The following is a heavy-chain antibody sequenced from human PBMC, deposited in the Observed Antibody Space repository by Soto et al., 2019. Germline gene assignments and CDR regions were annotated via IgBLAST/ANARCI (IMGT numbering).Heavy chain of an antibody. CDR3: AKRGTVTTVAEYFQH. D-gene: IGHD4-4*01. V-gene: IGHV3-23*01. Sequence: GGSLRLSCAASGFTFSSYAMSWVRQAPGKGLEWVSAISGSGGSTYYADSVKGRFTISRDNSKNTLYLQMNSLRAEDTAVYYCAKRGTVTTVAEYFQHWGQGTLVTVSS. J-gene: IGHJ1*01. CDR2: ISGSGGST. CDR1: GFTFSSYA.